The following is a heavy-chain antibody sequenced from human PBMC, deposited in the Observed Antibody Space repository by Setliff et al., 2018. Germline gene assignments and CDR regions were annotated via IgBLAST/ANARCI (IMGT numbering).Heavy chain of an antibody. CDR3: VRAGSGIGGDLDY. Sequence: GESLKISCQASGYSFTDYWIAWVRQMPGKGLEWMGIIYPSNSNIKYSPSFEAQITFSVDKSITTAYLQWSSLKASDTATYYCVRAGSGIGGDLDYWGQGTLVTVS. J-gene: IGHJ4*02. CDR1: GYSFTDYW. D-gene: IGHD3-10*01. CDR2: IYPSNSNI. V-gene: IGHV5-51*01.